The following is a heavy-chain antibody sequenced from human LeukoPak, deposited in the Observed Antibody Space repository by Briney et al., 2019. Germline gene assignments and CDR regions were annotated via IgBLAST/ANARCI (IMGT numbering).Heavy chain of an antibody. CDR2: IYYSGST. J-gene: IGHJ4*02. Sequence: PSETLSLTCAVYGGSFSGYYWSWIRQPPGKGLEWIGYIYYSGSTYYNPSLKSRVTISVDTSKNQFSLKLSSVTAADTAVYYCARDNPYGDRLDYWGQGTLVTVSS. D-gene: IGHD4-17*01. CDR1: GGSFSGYY. V-gene: IGHV4-34*09. CDR3: ARDNPYGDRLDY.